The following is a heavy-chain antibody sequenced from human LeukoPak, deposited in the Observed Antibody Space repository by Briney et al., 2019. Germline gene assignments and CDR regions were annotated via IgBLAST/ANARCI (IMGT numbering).Heavy chain of an antibody. CDR2: INPSGGST. CDR1: GYTFTSYY. J-gene: IGHJ5*02. D-gene: IGHD6-19*01. Sequence: ASVKVSCKASGYTFTSYYMHWVRQAPGQGLEWMGIINPSGGSTSYAQKFQGRVTMTRDTSTSTVYMELSSLRSEGTAVYYCARGRGSSGRRNWFDPWGQGTLVTVSS. CDR3: ARGRGSSGRRNWFDP. V-gene: IGHV1-46*01.